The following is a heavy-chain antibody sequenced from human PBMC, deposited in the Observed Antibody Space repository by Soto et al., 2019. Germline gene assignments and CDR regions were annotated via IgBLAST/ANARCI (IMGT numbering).Heavy chain of an antibody. CDR3: VRETGDYLQRFDY. Sequence: QVQLMESGGGVVQPGGSLRLSCVASGFILSGSVIHWVCQAPGKGLEWGAVISSDGNNKYYSVSVEGRFAISRDNSRNTVSLQMSNLSAGDTAVYYCVRETGDYLQRFDYWGHGTLVTVSS. J-gene: IGHJ4*01. CDR2: ISSDGNNK. CDR1: GFILSGSV. V-gene: IGHV3-30*09. D-gene: IGHD1-1*01.